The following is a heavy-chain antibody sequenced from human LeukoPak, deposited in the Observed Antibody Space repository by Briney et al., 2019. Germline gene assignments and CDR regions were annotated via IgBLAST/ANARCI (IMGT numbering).Heavy chain of an antibody. D-gene: IGHD6-13*01. CDR1: GFTFSSHG. CDR3: AKVGSSSWYESNWFDP. J-gene: IGHJ5*02. V-gene: IGHV3-30*02. Sequence: GGSLRLSCAASGFTFSSHGMHWVRQAPGKGLEWVAFIRYDGSNKYYADSVKGRFTISRDNSTNTLYLQMNSLRAEDTAVYYCAKVGSSSWYESNWFDPWGQGTLVTVSS. CDR2: IRYDGSNK.